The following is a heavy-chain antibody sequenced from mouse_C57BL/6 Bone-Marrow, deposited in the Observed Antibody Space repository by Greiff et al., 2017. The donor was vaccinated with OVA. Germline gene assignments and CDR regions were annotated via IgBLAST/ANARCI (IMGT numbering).Heavy chain of an antibody. D-gene: IGHD1-1*01. Sequence: EVQLVESGGGLVQPGGSLKLSCAASGFTFSDYYMYWVRQTPEKRLEWVAYISNGGGSTYYPDTVKGRFTISRDNAKNTLYLQMSRLKSEDTAMDYCARRGYGSSPRFDVWGTGTTVTVSS. V-gene: IGHV5-12*01. CDR3: ARRGYGSSPRFDV. CDR2: ISNGGGST. CDR1: GFTFSDYY. J-gene: IGHJ1*03.